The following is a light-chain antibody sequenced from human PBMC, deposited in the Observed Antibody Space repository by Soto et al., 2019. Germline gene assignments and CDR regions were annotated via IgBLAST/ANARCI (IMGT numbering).Light chain of an antibody. CDR3: HQRQSWPRT. V-gene: IGKV3-15*01. CDR1: QSVSSY. CDR2: GAS. J-gene: IGKJ1*01. Sequence: DILITQSPATLSVSPGERATLSCRVSQSVSSYLAWYQQKPGQSPRILIYGASTRATGIPARFSGSWPGTDFTLTISRLEPEDFAVYYCHQRQSWPRTFGQGTKVDIK.